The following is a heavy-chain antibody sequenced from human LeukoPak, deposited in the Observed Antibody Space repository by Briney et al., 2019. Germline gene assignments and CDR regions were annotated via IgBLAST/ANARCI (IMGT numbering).Heavy chain of an antibody. CDR2: ISYDGSNK. V-gene: IGHV3-30*18. Sequence: PGGSLRLSCAASRFTFSSYGMHWVRQAPGKGLEWVAVISYDGSNKYYADSVKGRFTISRDNSKNTLYLQMNSLRAEDTAVYYCAKDYRRYQLLRREMATILDYWGQGTLVTVSS. J-gene: IGHJ4*02. D-gene: IGHD5-24*01. CDR1: RFTFSSYG. CDR3: AKDYRRYQLLRREMATILDY.